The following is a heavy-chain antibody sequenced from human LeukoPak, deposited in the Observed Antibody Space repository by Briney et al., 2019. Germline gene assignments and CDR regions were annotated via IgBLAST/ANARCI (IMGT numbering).Heavy chain of an antibody. CDR1: GGSFSGYY. V-gene: IGHV4-34*01. D-gene: IGHD2-2*02. J-gene: IGHJ5*02. Sequence: SETLSLTCAVYGGSFSGYYWSWLRQPPGKGLEWIGEINHSGSTNYNPSLKSRVTISVDTTKNQFSLKLSSVTAADTAVYYCARGVVVVPAAVRGRWFDPWGQGTLVTVSS. CDR2: INHSGST. CDR3: ARGVVVVPAAVRGRWFDP.